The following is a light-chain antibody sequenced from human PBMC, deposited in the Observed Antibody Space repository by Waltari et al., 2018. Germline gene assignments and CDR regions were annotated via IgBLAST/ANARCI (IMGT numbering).Light chain of an antibody. V-gene: IGLV2-23*02. CDR2: EVF. CDR3: SSYAGRSILI. Sequence: QSALTQPASVSGSPGQSITVSCTGTSSDVASSTLVSWYQQYPCKAPRLVIYEVFKRPASVSSRFSGSKSGSTASLTISGVQAEDEATYYCSSYAGRSILIFGGGT. CDR1: SSDVASSTL. J-gene: IGLJ2*01.